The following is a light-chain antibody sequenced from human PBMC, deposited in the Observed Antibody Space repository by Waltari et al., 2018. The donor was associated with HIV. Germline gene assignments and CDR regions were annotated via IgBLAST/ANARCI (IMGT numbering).Light chain of an antibody. CDR3: QQRSTPFT. Sequence: VLTQSPVTLSLSPGERATLSCRASQSVGRNFAWYQQKTGQAPRLLIFDASKRATGIPARFSGSGSGTDFTLTITSLEPEEFAVYYCQQRSTPFTFGQGTKLEIK. J-gene: IGKJ2*01. V-gene: IGKV3-11*01. CDR2: DAS. CDR1: QSVGRN.